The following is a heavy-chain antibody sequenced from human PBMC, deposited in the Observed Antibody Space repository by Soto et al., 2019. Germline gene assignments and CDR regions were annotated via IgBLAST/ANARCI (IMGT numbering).Heavy chain of an antibody. J-gene: IGHJ4*02. D-gene: IGHD7-27*01. V-gene: IGHV4-30-4*01. CDR1: GDSISDVNYY. CDR3: TRWPSGDNVDY. CDR2: IYDGVST. Sequence: QVQLQGSGPRLVKPPQTLSLTCTVSGDSISDVNYYWSWIRQSPDKGLEWIGQIYDGVSTYSNTSLHRRITVSINTSKYQFSLQLSSMSAADTAVYYCTRWPSGDNVDYWGQGTLVTVSS.